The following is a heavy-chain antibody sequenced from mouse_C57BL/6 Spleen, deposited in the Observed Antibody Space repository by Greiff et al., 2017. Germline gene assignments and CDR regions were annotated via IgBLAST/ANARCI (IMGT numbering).Heavy chain of an antibody. Sequence: VQLKESGAELVRPGASVKLSCTASGFNIKDYYMHWVKQRPEQGLEWIGRIDPEDGDTEYAPKFQGKATMTADTSSNTAYLQLSSLTSEDTAVYYCTTGAYYSNYDWYFDVWGTGTTVTVSS. CDR1: GFNIKDYY. J-gene: IGHJ1*03. V-gene: IGHV14-1*01. D-gene: IGHD2-5*01. CDR3: TTGAYYSNYDWYFDV. CDR2: IDPEDGDT.